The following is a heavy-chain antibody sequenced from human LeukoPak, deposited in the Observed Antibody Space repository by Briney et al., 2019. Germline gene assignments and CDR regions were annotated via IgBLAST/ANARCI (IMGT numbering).Heavy chain of an antibody. CDR1: GYTFTSYG. CDR2: ISAYNGNT. V-gene: IGHV1-18*01. D-gene: IGHD3-10*01. Sequence: AAVKVSCKASGYTFTSYGISWVRQAPGQGLEWMGWISAYNGNTNYAQKLQGRVTMTTDTSTSTAYMELRSLRSDDTAVYYCARVITMIRGVIMGWFDPWGQGTLVTVSS. J-gene: IGHJ5*02. CDR3: ARVITMIRGVIMGWFDP.